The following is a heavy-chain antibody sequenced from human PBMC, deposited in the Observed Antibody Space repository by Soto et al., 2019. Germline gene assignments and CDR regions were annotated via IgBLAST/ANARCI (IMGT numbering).Heavy chain of an antibody. CDR2: IYYSGST. CDR1: GGSISSYY. V-gene: IGHV4-59*01. D-gene: IGHD3-22*01. J-gene: IGHJ5*02. Sequence: QVQLQESGPGLVKPSETLSLTCTVSGGSISSYYWSWIRQPPGKGLEWIGYIYYSGSTNYNPSLRSRVTISVDTSKNQFSLKLSSVTAADTAVYYCARAPDPYLEDYYDSSGFDPWGQGTLVTVSS. CDR3: ARAPDPYLEDYYDSSGFDP.